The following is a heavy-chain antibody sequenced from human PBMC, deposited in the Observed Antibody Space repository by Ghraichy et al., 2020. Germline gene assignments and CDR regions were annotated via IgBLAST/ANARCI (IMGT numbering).Heavy chain of an antibody. V-gene: IGHV3-30-3*01. CDR1: GFTFSSYA. D-gene: IGHD5-12*01. Sequence: GGSLRLSCAASGFTFSSYAMHWVRQAPGNGLEWVAVISYDGSNKYYADSVKGRFTISRDNSKNTLYLQMNSLRAEDTAVYYCAREGRGYETFDYWGQGTLVTVSS. J-gene: IGHJ4*02. CDR2: ISYDGSNK. CDR3: AREGRGYETFDY.